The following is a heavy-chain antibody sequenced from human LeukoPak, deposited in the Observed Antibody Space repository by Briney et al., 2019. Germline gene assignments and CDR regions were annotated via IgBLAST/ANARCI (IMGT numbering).Heavy chain of an antibody. CDR1: GGSISSYY. Sequence: SETLSLTCTVSGGSISSYYWSWIRQPPGKGLEWIGYIYYSGSTNYNPSLKSRVTISVDTSKNQFSLKLSSVTAADTAVYYCARGQRDAYGWYHVDYWGQGTLVTVSS. V-gene: IGHV4-59*01. CDR3: ARGQRDAYGWYHVDY. J-gene: IGHJ4*02. CDR2: IYYSGST. D-gene: IGHD6-19*01.